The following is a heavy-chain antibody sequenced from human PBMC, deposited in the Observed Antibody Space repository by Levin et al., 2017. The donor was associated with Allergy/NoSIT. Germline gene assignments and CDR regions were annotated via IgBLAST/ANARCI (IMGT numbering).Heavy chain of an antibody. CDR2: ISYDGSNK. CDR1: GFTFSSYA. Sequence: RTGGSLRLSCAASGFTFSSYAMHWVRQAPGKGLEWVAVISYDGSNKYYADSVKGRFTISRDNSKNTLYLQMNSLRAEDTAVYYCASGGFWSGYYSTPHDYWGQGTLVTVSS. D-gene: IGHD3-3*01. V-gene: IGHV3-30-3*01. CDR3: ASGGFWSGYYSTPHDY. J-gene: IGHJ4*02.